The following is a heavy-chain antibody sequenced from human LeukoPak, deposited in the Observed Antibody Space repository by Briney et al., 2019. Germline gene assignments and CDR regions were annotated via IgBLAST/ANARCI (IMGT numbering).Heavy chain of an antibody. CDR3: ARNHCSSTSCSPYNWFDP. CDR1: GGTFSSHV. CDR2: IIPILGMA. V-gene: IGHV1-69*04. D-gene: IGHD2-2*01. J-gene: IGHJ5*02. Sequence: VASVKVSCKASGGTFSSHVISWVRQAPGQGLEWMGKIIPILGMAHYAQKFQGRVTITADKSTSTAYMELSSLRSEDTAVYYCARNHCSSTSCSPYNWFDPWGQGTLVTVSS.